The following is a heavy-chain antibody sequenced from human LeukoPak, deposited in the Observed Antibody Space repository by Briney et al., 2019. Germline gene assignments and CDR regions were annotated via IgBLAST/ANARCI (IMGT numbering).Heavy chain of an antibody. CDR2: IYSGGNT. Sequence: GGSLRLSCAASGFTVSTNYMSWVRQAPGKGLEWVSVIYSGGNTYYADSVKGRFTISRDNSKNTLYLQMNSLRAEDTAVYYCARDISGRFYYYDSSGPLLDYWGQGTLVTVSS. D-gene: IGHD3-22*01. CDR3: ARDISGRFYYYDSSGPLLDY. J-gene: IGHJ4*02. V-gene: IGHV3-66*01. CDR1: GFTVSTNY.